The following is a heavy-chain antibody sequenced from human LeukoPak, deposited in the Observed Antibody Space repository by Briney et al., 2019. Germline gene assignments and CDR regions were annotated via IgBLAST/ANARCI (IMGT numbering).Heavy chain of an antibody. Sequence: PGGSLRLSCAASGFTFSSYGMHWVRQAPGKGLEWVAFIRYDGSNKYYADSVKGRFTISRDNSKNTLYLQMNSLRAEDTAVYYCAKDLSPRPGAFDYWGQGTLVTVSS. V-gene: IGHV3-30*02. CDR1: GFTFSSYG. D-gene: IGHD1-14*01. CDR2: IRYDGSNK. CDR3: AKDLSPRPGAFDY. J-gene: IGHJ4*02.